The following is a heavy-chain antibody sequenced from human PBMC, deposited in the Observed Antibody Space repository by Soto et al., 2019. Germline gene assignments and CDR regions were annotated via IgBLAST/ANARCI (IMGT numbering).Heavy chain of an antibody. CDR1: GFTFDDYA. CDR3: AKGGGEEYSSSSGAFDI. CDR2: ISWNSGSI. V-gene: IGHV3-9*01. D-gene: IGHD6-6*01. Sequence: GGSLRLSCAASGFTFDDYAMHWVRQAPGKGLEWVSGISWNSGSIGYADSVKGRFTISRDNAKNSLYLQMNSLRAEDTALYYCAKGGGEEYSSSSGAFDIWGQGTMVTVSS. J-gene: IGHJ3*02.